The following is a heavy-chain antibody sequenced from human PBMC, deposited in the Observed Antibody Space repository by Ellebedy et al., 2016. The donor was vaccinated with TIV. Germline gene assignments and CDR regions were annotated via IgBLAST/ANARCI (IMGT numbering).Heavy chain of an antibody. V-gene: IGHV1-18*04. CDR1: GYTFTSYG. CDR3: ARLNGDWVGFDY. D-gene: IGHD4-17*01. Sequence: ASVKVSCKASGYTFTSYGISWVRQAPGQGLEWMGWINAGNGNTKYSQKFQGRVTMTRDTSTSTVYMELSSLRSEDTAVYYCARLNGDWVGFDYWGQGTLVTVSS. J-gene: IGHJ4*02. CDR2: INAGNGNT.